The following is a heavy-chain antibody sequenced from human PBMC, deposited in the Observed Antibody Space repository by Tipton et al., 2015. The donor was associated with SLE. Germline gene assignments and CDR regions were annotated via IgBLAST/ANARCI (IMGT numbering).Heavy chain of an antibody. Sequence: RSLRLSCAVSGGSVTSGSYSWSWIRQPPGTGLEWIGIIYHTGSTDYNPSLKSRVTISVERSRNQFSLTLRSVTAADTAVYYCARSHVEWSHVFEYWGQGILVTVSS. J-gene: IGHJ4*02. V-gene: IGHV4-30-2*01. CDR2: IYHTGST. CDR1: GGSVTSGSYS. D-gene: IGHD3-3*01. CDR3: ARSHVEWSHVFEY.